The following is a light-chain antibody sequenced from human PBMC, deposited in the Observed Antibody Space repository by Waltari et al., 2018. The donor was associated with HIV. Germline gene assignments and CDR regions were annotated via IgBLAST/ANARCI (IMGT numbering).Light chain of an antibody. CDR2: RNN. J-gene: IGLJ3*02. CDR1: SSNIGSNY. Sequence: QSVLNQPPPASGTPGQRVTISCSGSSSNIGSNYVYWYHQLPGTAPKLLIYRNNQRPSGVPDRFSGSKSGTSASLAISGLRSEDEADYYCAAWDDSLSGRVFGGGTKLTVL. V-gene: IGLV1-47*01. CDR3: AAWDDSLSGRV.